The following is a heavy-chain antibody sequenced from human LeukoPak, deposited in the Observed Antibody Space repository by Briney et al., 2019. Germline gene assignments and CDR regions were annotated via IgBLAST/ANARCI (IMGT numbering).Heavy chain of an antibody. J-gene: IGHJ4*02. D-gene: IGHD1-26*01. Sequence: GGSLRLSCAASGFTFSSYAMSWVRQAPGKGLEWGSAISGSGGSTYYADSVKGRFTISRDNSKNTLYLQMNSLRAEDTAVYYCAKNLMGATNPYYFDYRGQGTLVTVSS. CDR1: GFTFSSYA. V-gene: IGHV3-23*01. CDR3: AKNLMGATNPYYFDY. CDR2: ISGSGGST.